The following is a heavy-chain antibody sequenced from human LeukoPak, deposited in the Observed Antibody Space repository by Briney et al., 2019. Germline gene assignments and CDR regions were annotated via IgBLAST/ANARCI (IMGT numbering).Heavy chain of an antibody. CDR3: AKVRAAAGTSDYYYYGMDV. Sequence: GGSLRLSCAASGFTFSSYAMSWVRQAPGKGLEWVSAISGSGGSTYYADSVKGRFTISRDNSKNTLYLQMNSLRAEDTAVYYCAKVRAAAGTSDYYYYGMDVWGQGTTVTVSS. CDR1: GFTFSSYA. J-gene: IGHJ6*02. D-gene: IGHD6-13*01. V-gene: IGHV3-23*01. CDR2: ISGSGGST.